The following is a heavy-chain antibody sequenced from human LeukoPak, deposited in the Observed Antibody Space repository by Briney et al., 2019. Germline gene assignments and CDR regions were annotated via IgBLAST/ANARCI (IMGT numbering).Heavy chain of an antibody. D-gene: IGHD1-1*01. Sequence: SETLSLTCTVSGGSMTSYYWSWIRQPPGEGLEWIGYVYYSGSINYNPSLKSRVTISVDTSKNQFSLRLSSVTAADTAVYYCARGNGVNWFDYWGQGTLVTVSS. CDR3: ARGNGVNWFDY. CDR2: VYYSGSI. J-gene: IGHJ5*01. CDR1: GGSMTSYY. V-gene: IGHV4-59*01.